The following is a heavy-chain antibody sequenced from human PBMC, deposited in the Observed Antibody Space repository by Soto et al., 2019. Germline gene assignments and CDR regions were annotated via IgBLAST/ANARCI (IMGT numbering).Heavy chain of an antibody. CDR2: ISFDGSNK. CDR1: GFTFSSYA. D-gene: IGHD2-2*01. Sequence: QVQLVASGGGVVQPGRSLRLSCAASGFTFSSYAMKWVRQAPGKGLEWGAGISFDGSNKYYADSVKGRFTISRDNSKNTLYLQMNSLRAEDTAVYFCARGPSSLTRFDYWGQGTLVTVSS. J-gene: IGHJ4*02. V-gene: IGHV3-30-3*01. CDR3: ARGPSSLTRFDY.